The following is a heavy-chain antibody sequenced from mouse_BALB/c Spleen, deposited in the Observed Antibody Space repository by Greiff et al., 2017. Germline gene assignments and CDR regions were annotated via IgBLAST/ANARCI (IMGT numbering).Heavy chain of an antibody. CDR2: ISSGSSTI. CDR1: GFTFSSFG. Sequence: EVKLVESGGGLVQPGGSRKLSCAASGFTFSSFGMHWVRQAPEKGLEWVAYISSGSSTIYYADTVKGRFTISRDNPKNTLFLQMTSLRSEDTAMYYCAISTMITTGYFDYWGQGTTLTVSS. V-gene: IGHV5-17*02. CDR3: AISTMITTGYFDY. J-gene: IGHJ2*01. D-gene: IGHD2-4*01.